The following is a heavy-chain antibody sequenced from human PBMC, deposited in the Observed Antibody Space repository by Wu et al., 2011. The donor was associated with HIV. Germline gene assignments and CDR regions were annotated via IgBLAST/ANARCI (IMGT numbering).Heavy chain of an antibody. CDR1: GGTFNTYA. J-gene: IGHJ3*02. CDR3: ASQNPDLVVVVAATHAPDAFDI. D-gene: IGHD2-15*01. CDR2: IIPIFGTA. V-gene: IGHV1-69*05. Sequence: QVQLVQSGAEVKKPGSSVKVTCKASGGTFNTYAISWVRQAPGQGLEWMGGIIPIFGTANNAQKFQGRVTITTDESTSTGYMELTSLRSEDTAVYYCASQNPDLVVVVAATHAPDAFDIWGQGTMVTVSS.